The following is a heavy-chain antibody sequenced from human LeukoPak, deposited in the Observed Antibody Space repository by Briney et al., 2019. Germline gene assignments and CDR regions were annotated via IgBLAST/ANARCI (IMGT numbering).Heavy chain of an antibody. CDR1: GFTFSSYA. J-gene: IGHJ6*02. CDR3: AKDRDTQGYGDYYYYGKDV. V-gene: IGHV3-23*01. Sequence: PGGSLRLSCAASGFTFSSYAMSWVRQAPGKGLEWVSAISGSGGSTYYADSVKGRFTISRDNSKNTLYLQMNSLRAEDTAVYYCAKDRDTQGYGDYYYYGKDVWGQGTTVTVSS. CDR2: ISGSGGST. D-gene: IGHD4-17*01.